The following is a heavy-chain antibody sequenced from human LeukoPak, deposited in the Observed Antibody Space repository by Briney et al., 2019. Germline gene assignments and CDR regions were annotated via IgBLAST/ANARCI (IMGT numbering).Heavy chain of an antibody. CDR2: IYYSGST. V-gene: IGHV4-59*12. D-gene: IGHD3-22*01. J-gene: IGHJ5*02. CDR1: GGSISSYY. Sequence: PSETLSLTCTVSGGSISSYYWSWIRQPPGKGLEWIGYIYYSGSTNYNPSLKSRVTISVDTSKNQFSLKLSSVTAADTAVYYCARGTMIVPPGWFDPWGQGTLVTVSS. CDR3: ARGTMIVPPGWFDP.